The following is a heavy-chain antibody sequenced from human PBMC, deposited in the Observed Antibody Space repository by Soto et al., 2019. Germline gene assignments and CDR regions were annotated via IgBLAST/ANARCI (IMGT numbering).Heavy chain of an antibody. Sequence: ASVKVSCKASGYTFTSCGISWVRQAPGQGLEWMGWISAYNGNTNYAQKLQGRVTMTTDTSTSTAYMEPRSLRSDDTAVYYCARDLAYSSSWYYFDYWRQGTLVTVSS. V-gene: IGHV1-18*01. D-gene: IGHD6-13*01. J-gene: IGHJ4*02. CDR3: ARDLAYSSSWYYFDY. CDR1: GYTFTSCG. CDR2: ISAYNGNT.